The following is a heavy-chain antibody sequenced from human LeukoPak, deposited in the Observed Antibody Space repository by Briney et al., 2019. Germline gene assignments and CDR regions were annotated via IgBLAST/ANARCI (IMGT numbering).Heavy chain of an antibody. D-gene: IGHD6-6*01. J-gene: IGHJ4*02. V-gene: IGHV3-73*01. CDR1: GFTFSGSG. CDR2: IRSKANSYAT. CDR3: TKVAGTSSSDY. Sequence: GGSLRLSCAASGFTFSGSGMHWVRQASGKGLEWVGRIRSKANSYATAYAASVKGRFTISRDDSKNTAYLQMNSLKIEDTAVYYCTKVAGTSSSDYWGQGTLVTVSS.